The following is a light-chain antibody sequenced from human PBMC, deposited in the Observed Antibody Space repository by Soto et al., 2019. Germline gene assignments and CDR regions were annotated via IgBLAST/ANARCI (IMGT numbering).Light chain of an antibody. Sequence: DIQMTQSPSSLSASIGDRVTITCRASQYISSWLAWYQQKPGKAPKLLMFDTFSLESGVPSRFSGSRSGTEFTLTISSLQPDDYATDYCQQYNSYSPLTFGGGTKVEI. J-gene: IGKJ4*01. CDR1: QYISSW. CDR3: QQYNSYSPLT. CDR2: DTF. V-gene: IGKV1-5*01.